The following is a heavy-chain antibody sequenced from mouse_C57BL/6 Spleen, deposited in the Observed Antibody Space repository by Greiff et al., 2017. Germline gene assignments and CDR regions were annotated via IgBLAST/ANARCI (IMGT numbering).Heavy chain of an antibody. CDR1: GYAFSSYW. CDR2: IYPGDGDT. V-gene: IGHV1-80*01. J-gene: IGHJ2*01. D-gene: IGHD2-3*01. CDR3: ARGFYDLYYFDY. Sequence: VQGVESGAELVKPGASVKISCKASGYAFSSYWMNWVKQRPGKGLEWIGQIYPGDGDTNYNGKFKGKATLTADKSSSTAYMQLSSLTSEDSAVYFCARGFYDLYYFDYWGQGTTLTVSS.